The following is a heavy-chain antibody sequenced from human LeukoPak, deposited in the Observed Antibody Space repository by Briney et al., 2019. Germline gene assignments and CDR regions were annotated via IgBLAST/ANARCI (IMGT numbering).Heavy chain of an antibody. CDR3: ARDLSDNDYSFDF. Sequence: GASVKVSCTASGYTFTSYAVHWVRQAPGQRLEWMGWINAGNGNTKYSQKFQGRVTITRDTSASTAYMELSSLRSEDTAVYYCARDLSDNDYSFDFWGQGTLVTVSS. CDR1: GYTFTSYA. V-gene: IGHV1-3*01. J-gene: IGHJ4*02. CDR2: INAGNGNT. D-gene: IGHD1-1*01.